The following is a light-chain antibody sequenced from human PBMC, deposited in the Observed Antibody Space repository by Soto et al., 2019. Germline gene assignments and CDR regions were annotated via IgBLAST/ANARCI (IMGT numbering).Light chain of an antibody. CDR2: DVS. V-gene: IGLV2-14*01. Sequence: QSVLTQPASLSGAPGQSIPISCTGTSSEVGGYKYVSWYQQHPGKAPKLMIYDVSNRPSGVSNRFSGSKSGNTASLTISGLQAEDEADYYCSSYTSSSTLYVFGTGTKVTVL. CDR1: SSEVGGYKY. CDR3: SSYTSSSTLYV. J-gene: IGLJ1*01.